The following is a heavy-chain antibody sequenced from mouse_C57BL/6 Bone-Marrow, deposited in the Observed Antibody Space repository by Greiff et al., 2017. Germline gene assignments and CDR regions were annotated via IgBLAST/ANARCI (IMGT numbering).Heavy chain of an antibody. CDR2: IRSKSNNYAT. V-gene: IGHV10-1*01. D-gene: IGHD1-1*01. CDR3: VSDYYGSRNWYFDV. J-gene: IGHJ1*03. CDR1: GFSFNTYA. Sequence: EVHLVESGGGLVQPKGSLKLSCAASGFSFNTYAMNWVRQAPGKGLEWVARIRSKSNNYATYYADSVKDRFTISRDDSESMLYLQMNNLKTEDTAMYYCVSDYYGSRNWYFDVWGTGTTVTVSS.